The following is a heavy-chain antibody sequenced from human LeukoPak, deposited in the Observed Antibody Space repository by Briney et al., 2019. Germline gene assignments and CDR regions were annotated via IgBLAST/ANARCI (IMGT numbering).Heavy chain of an antibody. CDR3: ARGGRLPPDY. J-gene: IGHJ4*02. Sequence: SETLSLTCTVYGVPISSGAYYWGWIRQPPGKGLEWIGYMFYSGTTYYNPSLKSRVTISPDRSKNQFSLSLTSMTAADTAVYYCARGGRLPPDYWGQGTLVTVSS. CDR2: MFYSGTT. CDR1: GVPISSGAYY. V-gene: IGHV4-30-2*01.